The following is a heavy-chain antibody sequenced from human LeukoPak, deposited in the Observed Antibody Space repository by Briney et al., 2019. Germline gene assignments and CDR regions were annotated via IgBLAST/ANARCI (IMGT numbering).Heavy chain of an antibody. D-gene: IGHD5-18*01. Sequence: PSETLSLTCTVSGGSISSYYWSWIRQPAGKGLERIGRIYTSGSTNYNPSLKSRVTMSVDTSKNQFSLKLTSVSAADTAVYYCARGSGYSYGYPFDYWGQGTLVTVSS. CDR1: GGSISSYY. V-gene: IGHV4-4*07. CDR2: IYTSGST. J-gene: IGHJ4*02. CDR3: ARGSGYSYGYPFDY.